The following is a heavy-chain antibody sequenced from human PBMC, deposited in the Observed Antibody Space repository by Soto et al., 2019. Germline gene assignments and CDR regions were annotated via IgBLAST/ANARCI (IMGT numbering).Heavy chain of an antibody. V-gene: IGHV1-2*04. D-gene: IGHD3-10*01. CDR1: GYTFTGYY. CDR2: ITPNSGGT. Sequence: QVQLVQSGAEVKKPGASVKVSCKASGYTFTGYYMHWVRQAPGQGLEWMGWITPNSGGTNYAQKFQGWVTMTRDTSISTAYIEMSRLRSDDTAVYYCARGGSLWFGELSAYYYGMDVWGQGTTVTVSS. J-gene: IGHJ6*02. CDR3: ARGGSLWFGELSAYYYGMDV.